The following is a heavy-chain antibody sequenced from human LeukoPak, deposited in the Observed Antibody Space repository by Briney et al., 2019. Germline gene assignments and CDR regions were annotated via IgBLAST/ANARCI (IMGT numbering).Heavy chain of an antibody. CDR2: IKPDGSEK. CDR1: GFTFSNYW. Sequence: GGSLRLSCEASGFTFSNYWMSWVRQAPGKGLEWVANIKPDGSEKDYVDSVKGRFTISRDNAQDSLYLQMNSLTAEDTAVYYCTRDWWIGESWVFQRWGQGTLVTVSP. D-gene: IGHD3-10*01. V-gene: IGHV3-7*01. J-gene: IGHJ1*01. CDR3: TRDWWIGESWVFQR.